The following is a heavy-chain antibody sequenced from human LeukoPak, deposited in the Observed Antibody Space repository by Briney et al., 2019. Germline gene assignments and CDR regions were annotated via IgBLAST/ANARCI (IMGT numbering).Heavy chain of an antibody. V-gene: IGHV1-24*01. D-gene: IGHD4-17*01. Sequence: ASVKVSCKVSGSTLAELSIHWVRQAPGNGLEWMGGFDPEDGEIVYAQKIQGRVTMTEDTSTDTAYIYLSSLRSEDTAVYYCAKAPTVTTRPWYFDLWGRGTLVTVSS. J-gene: IGHJ2*01. CDR1: GSTLAELS. CDR3: AKAPTVTTRPWYFDL. CDR2: FDPEDGEI.